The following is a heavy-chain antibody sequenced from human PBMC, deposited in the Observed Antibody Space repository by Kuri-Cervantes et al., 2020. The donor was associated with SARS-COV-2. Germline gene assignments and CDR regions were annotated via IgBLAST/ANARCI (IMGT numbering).Heavy chain of an antibody. CDR2: IGGSGVPT. D-gene: IGHD1-7*01. V-gene: IGHV3-23*01. CDR3: AKLSPITGSTPCYFDY. J-gene: IGHJ4*02. Sequence: GESLKISCAASGFTVSSNYMSWVRQAPGKGLEWVSAIGGSGVPTYYADSVKGRFTISRDSSKSTLYLQMNSLRAEDAALYYCAKLSPITGSTPCYFDYWGQGTLVTVSS. CDR1: GFTVSSNY.